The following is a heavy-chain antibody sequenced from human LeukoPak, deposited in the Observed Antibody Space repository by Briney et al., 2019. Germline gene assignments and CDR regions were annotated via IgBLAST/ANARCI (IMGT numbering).Heavy chain of an antibody. Sequence: GGSLRPSCAASGFTFSSYDMPWVRQVTGKGLEWVSAIGTAGDTFYPGSVKGRFTISRESAKNSLYLQMNSLRAGDTAVYYCARGRGSYWDYWGQGTLVTVSS. CDR2: IGTAGDT. D-gene: IGHD1-26*01. V-gene: IGHV3-13*01. J-gene: IGHJ4*02. CDR3: ARGRGSYWDY. CDR1: GFTFSSYD.